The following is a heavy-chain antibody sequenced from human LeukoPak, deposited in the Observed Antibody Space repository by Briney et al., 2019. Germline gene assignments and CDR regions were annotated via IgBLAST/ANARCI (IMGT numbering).Heavy chain of an antibody. CDR1: GFTFSSYS. D-gene: IGHD3-22*01. Sequence: GGSLRLSCAASGFTFSSYSMNWVRQAPGKGLEWVSSISSSSSYIYYADSVKGRFTISRDNAKNSLYLQMNSLRAEDTAVYYCARAVYYYDSSGPIKSWGQGTMVTVSS. V-gene: IGHV3-21*04. CDR3: ARAVYYYDSSGPIKS. CDR2: ISSSSSYI. J-gene: IGHJ3*01.